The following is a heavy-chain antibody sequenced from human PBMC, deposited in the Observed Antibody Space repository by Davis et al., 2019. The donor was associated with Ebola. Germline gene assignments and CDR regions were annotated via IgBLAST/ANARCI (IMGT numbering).Heavy chain of an antibody. D-gene: IGHD3-9*01. CDR2: ISYDGSNK. J-gene: IGHJ4*02. Sequence: PGGSLRLSCAASGFTFSSYGMHWVRQAPGKGLEWVAVISYDGSNKYYADSVKGRFTISRDNAKNTLYLQMNSLRAEDTAVYYCARDNILTGYSLDYWGQGTLVTVSS. V-gene: IGHV3-30*03. CDR1: GFTFSSYG. CDR3: ARDNILTGYSLDY.